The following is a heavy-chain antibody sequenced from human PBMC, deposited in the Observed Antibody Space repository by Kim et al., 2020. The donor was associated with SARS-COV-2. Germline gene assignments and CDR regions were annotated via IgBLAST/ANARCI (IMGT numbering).Heavy chain of an antibody. J-gene: IGHJ4*02. Sequence: ASVKVSCKASGYTFTSYVISWVRQAPGQGLEWMGWISAYNGNTNYAQKLQGRVTMTTDTSTSTAYMELRSLRSDDTAVYYCARVPSILVVVAAPDYWGQGTLVTVSS. D-gene: IGHD2-15*01. CDR1: GYTFTSYV. V-gene: IGHV1-18*01. CDR3: ARVPSILVVVAAPDY. CDR2: ISAYNGNT.